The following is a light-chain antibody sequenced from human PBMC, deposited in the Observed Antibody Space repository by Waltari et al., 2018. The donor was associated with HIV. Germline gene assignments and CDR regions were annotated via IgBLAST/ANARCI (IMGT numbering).Light chain of an antibody. CDR1: PSDIGPSHS. J-gene: IGLJ2*01. Sequence: QSALTQPASMSGSPGQSITIPCAGPPSDIGPSHSVSWYQQHTDRAPKLIIYDVSYRPSGVDSRFSGSKSGNTASLTISDLRSDDEAVYYCSSYTTTFIFGAGTKVDVL. CDR2: DVS. V-gene: IGLV2-14*03. CDR3: SSYTTTFI.